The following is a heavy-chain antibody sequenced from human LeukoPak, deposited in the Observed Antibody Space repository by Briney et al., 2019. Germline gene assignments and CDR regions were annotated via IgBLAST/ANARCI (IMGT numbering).Heavy chain of an antibody. CDR3: AKDRELEQLWFRGVVGAEFDN. CDR1: GFTFSSYA. Sequence: GGSLRLSCAASGFTFSSYAMSWVRQAPGQGLEWVSAISGIGGSTYYADSVKGRFTISRDNSKNTLYLQMNSLRAEETAVYYCAKDRELEQLWFRGVVGAEFDNWGQGTLVTVSS. J-gene: IGHJ4*02. CDR2: ISGIGGST. V-gene: IGHV3-23*01. D-gene: IGHD5-18*01.